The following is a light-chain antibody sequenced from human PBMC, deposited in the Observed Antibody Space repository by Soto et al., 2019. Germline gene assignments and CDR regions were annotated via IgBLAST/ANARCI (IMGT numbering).Light chain of an antibody. CDR3: QAYDYSLTASV. Sequence: QSVLTQPPSVSGAPGQRVTLSCTGNSSNLGAGYDVHWYQQLPGAAPKLVIFGNRNRPSGVPERFSGFKSGTSASLAITGLQAEDEAHYYCQAYDYSLTASVFGGGTKLTVL. V-gene: IGLV1-40*01. CDR1: SSNLGAGYD. J-gene: IGLJ3*02. CDR2: GNR.